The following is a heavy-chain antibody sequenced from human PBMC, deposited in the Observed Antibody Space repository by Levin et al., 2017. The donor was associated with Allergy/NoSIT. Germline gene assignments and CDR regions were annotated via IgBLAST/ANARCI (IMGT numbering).Heavy chain of an antibody. CDR1: GFTFNFYG. D-gene: IGHD3-22*01. J-gene: IGHJ6*02. Sequence: PGGSLRLSCAASGFTFNFYGMHWVRQAPGKGLEWVAVISYDVTNSYYADSVKGRFTISRDNSKNTLYLQMNSLRAEDTALYYCAKGHDDTGGYRNFFDYGMDGWGQGTTVTVSS. CDR2: ISYDVTNS. CDR3: AKGHDDTGGYRNFFDYGMDG. V-gene: IGHV3-30*18.